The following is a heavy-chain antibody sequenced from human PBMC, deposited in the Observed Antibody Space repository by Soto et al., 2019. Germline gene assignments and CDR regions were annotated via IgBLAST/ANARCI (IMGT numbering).Heavy chain of an antibody. V-gene: IGHV6-1*01. CDR3: ARDLPNCSGGSCYDTNWFDP. CDR2: TYYRSKWYN. CDR1: GDSVSSNSAA. Sequence: SQTLSLTCAISGDSVSSNSAAWNWIRQSPSRGLEWLGRTYYRSKWYNDYAVSVKSRITINPDTSKNQFSLQLNSVTPEDTAVYYCARDLPNCSGGSCYDTNWFDPWGQGTLVTVSS. J-gene: IGHJ5*02. D-gene: IGHD2-15*01.